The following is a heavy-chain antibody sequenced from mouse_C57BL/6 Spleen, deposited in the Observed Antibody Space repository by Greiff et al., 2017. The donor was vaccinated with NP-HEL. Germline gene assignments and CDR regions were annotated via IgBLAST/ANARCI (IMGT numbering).Heavy chain of an antibody. J-gene: IGHJ2*01. CDR1: GYSFTDYN. V-gene: IGHV1-39*01. CDR3: ARSITTVVVPYFDY. Sequence: SGPELVKPGASVKISCKASGYSFTDYNMNWVKQSNGKSLEWIGVINPNYGTTSYNQKFKGKATLTVDQSSSTAYMQLNSLTSEDSAVYYCARSITTVVVPYFDYWGQGTTLTVSS. CDR2: INPNYGTT. D-gene: IGHD1-1*01.